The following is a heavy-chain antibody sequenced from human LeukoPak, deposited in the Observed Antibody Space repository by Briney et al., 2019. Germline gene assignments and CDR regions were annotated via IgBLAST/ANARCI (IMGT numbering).Heavy chain of an antibody. Sequence: ASVKVSCKASGYTFSSYGISWVRQAPGQGLEWMGWIIPYNGNTNYAQNLQGRVSMTTDTSTTTAYMVLRGLTSDDTAVYYCARGGSISWVGSFDYWGQGTLVTVSS. V-gene: IGHV1-18*01. D-gene: IGHD6-13*01. CDR1: GYTFSSYG. J-gene: IGHJ4*02. CDR3: ARGGSISWVGSFDY. CDR2: IIPYNGNT.